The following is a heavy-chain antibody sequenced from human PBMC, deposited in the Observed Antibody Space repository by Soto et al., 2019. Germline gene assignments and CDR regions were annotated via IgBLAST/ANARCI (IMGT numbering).Heavy chain of an antibody. Sequence: GASVKVSCKASGGTFSSYAISWVRQAPGQGLEWMGGIIPIFGTANYAQKFQGRVTITADESTSTAYMELSSLRSEDTAVYYCARARGYCIGGSCYQYNWFDPWGQGTLVTVSS. CDR3: ARARGYCIGGSCYQYNWFDP. V-gene: IGHV1-69*13. CDR1: GGTFSSYA. J-gene: IGHJ5*02. CDR2: IIPIFGTA. D-gene: IGHD2-15*01.